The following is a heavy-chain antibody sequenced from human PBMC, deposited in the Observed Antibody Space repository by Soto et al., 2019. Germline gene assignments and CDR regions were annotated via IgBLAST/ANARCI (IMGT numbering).Heavy chain of an antibody. Sequence: QLQLQESGPGLVKPSETLSLTCTVSGGAISSSSHYWGWIRQSPGKGLEWIGSIFYSGSAYYNLSLKSRVPISVDTSKNQFSLRLSSVTAADTAVYYCARLKPNNWFDPWGQGTLVTVSS. V-gene: IGHV4-39*01. CDR2: IFYSGSA. J-gene: IGHJ5*02. CDR1: GGAISSSSHY. CDR3: ARLKPNNWFDP.